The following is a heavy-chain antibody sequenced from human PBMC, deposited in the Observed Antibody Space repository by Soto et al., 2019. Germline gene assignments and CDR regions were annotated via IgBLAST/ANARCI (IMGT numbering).Heavy chain of an antibody. CDR2: ISGSGGST. CDR3: AKDYSVYYDSSGYPFDD. Sequence: GGSLRLSCAASGFTFSSYAMSWVRQAPGKGLEWVSAISGSGGSTYYADSVKGRFTISRDNSKNTLYLQMNSLRAEDTAVYYCAKDYSVYYDSSGYPFDDWGQGTLVTVSS. D-gene: IGHD3-22*01. CDR1: GFTFSSYA. V-gene: IGHV3-23*01. J-gene: IGHJ4*02.